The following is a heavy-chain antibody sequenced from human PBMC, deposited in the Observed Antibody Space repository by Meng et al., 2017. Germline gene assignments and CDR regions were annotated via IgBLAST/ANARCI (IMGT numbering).Heavy chain of an antibody. Sequence: ASVKVSCKASGYTFTGYYMHWVRQAPGQGLEWMGWINPNSGGTNYAQKFQGRVTMTRDTSISTVYMELSRLRSDDTAVYYCETNNLGGRFDYWGQGTPVTVSS. J-gene: IGHJ4*02. V-gene: IGHV1-2*02. D-gene: IGHD2-15*01. CDR2: INPNSGGT. CDR1: GYTFTGYY. CDR3: ETNNLGGRFDY.